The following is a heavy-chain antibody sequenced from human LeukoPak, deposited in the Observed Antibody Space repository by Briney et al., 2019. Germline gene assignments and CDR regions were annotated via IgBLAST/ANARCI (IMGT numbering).Heavy chain of an antibody. Sequence: GGSLRLSCAASGFIFNNYGLVWVRRAPGKGLEWVSAISNDGGGTTYADFVKGRFSVSRDNSKNTLFLQMNSLRAEDTALYYCAKGSSGYFFDLWGQGTLVTVSS. CDR1: GFIFNNYG. CDR3: AKGSSGYFFDL. CDR2: ISNDGGGT. D-gene: IGHD3-22*01. J-gene: IGHJ4*02. V-gene: IGHV3-23*01.